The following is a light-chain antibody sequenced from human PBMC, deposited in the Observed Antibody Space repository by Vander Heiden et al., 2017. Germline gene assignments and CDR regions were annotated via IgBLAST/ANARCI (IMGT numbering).Light chain of an antibody. V-gene: IGKV1-16*02. CDR3: QQYNSYPPS. J-gene: IGKJ4*01. CDR2: AAS. Sequence: DIQMPQPPSSLPPSVGDRVPITCRPSQAISDYLAWFHQKTGKAPKSRIYAASSLQSGVPSKFSGSGSGTDYTLTISSLQTEDFATYDCQQYNSYPPSFGEGTKVEIK. CDR1: QAISDY.